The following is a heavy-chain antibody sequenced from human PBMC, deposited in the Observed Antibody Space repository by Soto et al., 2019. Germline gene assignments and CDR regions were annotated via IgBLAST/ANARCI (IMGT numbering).Heavy chain of an antibody. D-gene: IGHD3-10*01. CDR2: IYYSGST. V-gene: IGHV4-30-4*01. Sequence: SETLSLTCTVSGGSISSGGYYWSWIRQPPGKGLEWIGYIYYSGSTYYNPSLKSRVTISVDTSKNQFSLKLSSVTAADTAVYYCARGGITMVRGVIINWFDPWGQGTLVTVSS. CDR1: GGSISSGGYY. J-gene: IGHJ5*02. CDR3: ARGGITMVRGVIINWFDP.